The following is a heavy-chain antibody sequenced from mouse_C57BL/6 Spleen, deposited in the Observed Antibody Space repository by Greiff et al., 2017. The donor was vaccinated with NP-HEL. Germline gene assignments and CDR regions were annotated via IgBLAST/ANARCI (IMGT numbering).Heavy chain of an antibody. CDR1: GFTFSSYG. V-gene: IGHV5-6*01. J-gene: IGHJ4*01. Sequence: EVQLVESGGDLVKPGGSLKLSCAASGFTFSSYGMSWVRQTPDKRLEWVATISSGGSYTYYPDSVKGRFTISRDNAKNTLYLQMSRLKSEDTAMYYGAKSGYYGSSYYYAMDYWGQGTSVTVSS. CDR2: ISSGGSYT. CDR3: AKSGYYGSSYYYAMDY. D-gene: IGHD1-1*01.